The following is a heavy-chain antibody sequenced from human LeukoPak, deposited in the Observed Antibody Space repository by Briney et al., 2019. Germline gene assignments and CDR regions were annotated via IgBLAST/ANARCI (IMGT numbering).Heavy chain of an antibody. CDR3: ARDLTVVPAAIPPGY. J-gene: IGHJ4*02. D-gene: IGHD2-2*02. Sequence: GGSLRLSCAASGFTFSDYYMSWIRQAPGKGLEWVAVIWYDGSNKYYTDSVKGRFTISRDNSKNTLYLQMNSLRVEDTAVYYCARDLTVVPAAIPPGYWGQGTLVTVSS. V-gene: IGHV3-33*08. CDR1: GFTFSDYY. CDR2: IWYDGSNK.